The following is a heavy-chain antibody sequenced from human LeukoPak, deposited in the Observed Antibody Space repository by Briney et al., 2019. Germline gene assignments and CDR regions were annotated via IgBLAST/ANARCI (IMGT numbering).Heavy chain of an antibody. CDR1: GFTFGDYA. CDR3: TREAATGHYYGSGDFDY. Sequence: GGSLRLSCTASGFTFGDYAMSWVRQAPGKGLEWVGFIRSKAYGGTTEYAASVKARFTISRDDSKSIDSLQMNSLKTEGTAVYYCTREAATGHYYGSGDFDYWGQGTLVTVSS. D-gene: IGHD3-10*01. V-gene: IGHV3-49*04. J-gene: IGHJ4*02. CDR2: IRSKAYGGTT.